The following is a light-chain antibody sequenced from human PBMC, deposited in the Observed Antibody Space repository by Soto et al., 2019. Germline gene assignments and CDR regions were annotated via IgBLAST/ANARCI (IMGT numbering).Light chain of an antibody. Sequence: EIVLTQSPGTLSLSPGERATLSCRASQSVSNNYLAWYQQKPGQAPRLLIYVAYTRATGIPARFSGSGSGTEFTLTISSLQSEDFAVYYCQQYDNWPPITFGQGTRLEIK. J-gene: IGKJ5*01. CDR2: VAY. CDR1: QSVSNN. CDR3: QQYDNWPPIT. V-gene: IGKV3-15*01.